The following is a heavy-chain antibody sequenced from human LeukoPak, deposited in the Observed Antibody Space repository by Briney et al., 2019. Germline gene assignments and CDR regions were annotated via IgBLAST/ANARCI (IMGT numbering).Heavy chain of an antibody. D-gene: IGHD3-22*01. CDR3: ARPNITSYYDSSGYDAFDV. CDR2: IYPDDSDT. Sequence: GESLKISCKGFGYDFSTYWIGWVRQMPGKSLEWMGIIYPDDSDTRYSPSFQGQVTISADKSINTAYLQWSSLKASDTAMYFCARPNITSYYDSSGYDAFDVWGQGTLVAVSS. V-gene: IGHV5-51*01. CDR1: GYDFSTYW. J-gene: IGHJ3*01.